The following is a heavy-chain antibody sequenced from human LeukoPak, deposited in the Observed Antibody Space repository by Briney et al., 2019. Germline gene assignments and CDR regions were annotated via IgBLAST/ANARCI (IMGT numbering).Heavy chain of an antibody. CDR3: ARDPRYCSSTSCYGYFYYYMDV. CDR2: IYYSGST. Sequence: PSETLSLTCTVSGGSISSYYWSWIRQPPGKGLEWIGYIYYSGSTNYNPSLKSRVTISVDTSKNQFSLKLSSVTAADTAVYYCARDPRYCSSTSCYGYFYYYMDVWGKGTTVTVSS. V-gene: IGHV4-59*01. CDR1: GGSISSYY. J-gene: IGHJ6*03. D-gene: IGHD2-2*01.